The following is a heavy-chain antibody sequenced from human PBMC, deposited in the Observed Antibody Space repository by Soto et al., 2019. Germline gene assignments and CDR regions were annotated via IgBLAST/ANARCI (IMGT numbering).Heavy chain of an antibody. CDR2: IYHSGST. Sequence: QLQLQESGPGLVKPSETLSFTCTVSGGSISSSSYYWGWIRQPPGKGLEWIGTIYHSGSTYYKPSLKSRVTISVDTSKNQFSLKLNSVTAADTAIYYCAREMGGSIDYWGQGTLVTVSS. CDR1: GGSISSSSYY. CDR3: AREMGGSIDY. J-gene: IGHJ4*02. V-gene: IGHV4-39*01. D-gene: IGHD1-26*01.